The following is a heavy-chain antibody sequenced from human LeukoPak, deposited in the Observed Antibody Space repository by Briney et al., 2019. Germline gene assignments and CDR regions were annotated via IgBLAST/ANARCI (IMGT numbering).Heavy chain of an antibody. Sequence: GGSLRLSCAASGFTFSSYGMHWVRQAPGKGLEWVAVIWYDGSNKYYVDSVKGRFTISRDNSKKTLYLQMNSLRAEDTAVYHCARDVGGIALGYFDYWGQGTLVTVSS. V-gene: IGHV3-33*01. CDR2: IWYDGSNK. J-gene: IGHJ4*02. D-gene: IGHD6-13*01. CDR1: GFTFSSYG. CDR3: ARDVGGIALGYFDY.